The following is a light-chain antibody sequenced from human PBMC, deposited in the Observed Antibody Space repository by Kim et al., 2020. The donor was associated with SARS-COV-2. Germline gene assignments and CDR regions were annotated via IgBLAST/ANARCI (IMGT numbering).Light chain of an antibody. CDR1: SGSIASNS. Sequence: NFMLTQPHSVSESPGKTVTISCTRSSGSIASNSVQWYQQRPGSAPTAVIFEDKQRPSGVPDRFSGSIDSSSNSASLTISGLKTEDEADYYCQSYDTANRVFGGGTQMTVL. CDR2: EDK. J-gene: IGLJ3*02. CDR3: QSYDTANRV. V-gene: IGLV6-57*04.